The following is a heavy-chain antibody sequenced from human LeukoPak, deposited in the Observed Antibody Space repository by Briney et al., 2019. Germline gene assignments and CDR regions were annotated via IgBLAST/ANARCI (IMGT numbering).Heavy chain of an antibody. Sequence: KTSETLSLTCTVSGGSISSYYWSWIRQPPGKGLEWIGYIYYSGSTYYNPSLKSRVTISVDTSKNQFSLKLSSVTAADTAVYYCARASTRDYGGKYYFDYWGQGTLVTVSS. V-gene: IGHV4-59*12. CDR3: ARASTRDYGGKYYFDY. CDR1: GGSISSYY. D-gene: IGHD4-17*01. CDR2: IYYSGST. J-gene: IGHJ4*02.